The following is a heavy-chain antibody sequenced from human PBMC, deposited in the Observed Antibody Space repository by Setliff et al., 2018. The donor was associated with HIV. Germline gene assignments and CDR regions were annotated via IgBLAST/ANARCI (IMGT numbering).Heavy chain of an antibody. CDR3: ATSVGYCGGDCSDY. J-gene: IGHJ4*02. Sequence: SETLSLTCAVSGYSISSGYYWGWIRQPPGKGLEWIGSIYHSGSTYYNPSLKSRVTISVDTSKNQFSLKLSSVTAADTAVYYCATSVGYCGGDCSDYWGQGTLVTVSS. CDR1: GYSISSGYY. CDR2: IYHSGST. D-gene: IGHD2-21*02. V-gene: IGHV4-38-2*01.